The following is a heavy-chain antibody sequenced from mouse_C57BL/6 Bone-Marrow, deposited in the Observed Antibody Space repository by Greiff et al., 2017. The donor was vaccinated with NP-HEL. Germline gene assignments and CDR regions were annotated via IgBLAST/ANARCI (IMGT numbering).Heavy chain of an antibody. CDR3: ARDGNQYFDV. J-gene: IGHJ1*03. D-gene: IGHD2-1*01. CDR1: GYTFTDYY. V-gene: IGHV1-26*01. Sequence: EVQLQQSGPELVKPGASVKISCKASGYTFTDYYMNWVKQSHGKSLEWIGDINPNNGGTSYNQKFKGKATLTVYKSSSTAYMELRSLTSEDSAVYYCARDGNQYFDVWGTGTTVTVSS. CDR2: INPNNGGT.